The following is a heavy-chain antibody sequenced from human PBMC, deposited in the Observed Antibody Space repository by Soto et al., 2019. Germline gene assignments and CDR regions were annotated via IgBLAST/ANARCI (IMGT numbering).Heavy chain of an antibody. J-gene: IGHJ6*02. D-gene: IGHD6-13*01. V-gene: IGHV3-30-3*01. CDR3: ARDVRIAAAEVYYYYGMDV. CDR1: GFTFSSYA. Sequence: QVQLVESGGGVVQPGRSLRRSCAASGFTFSSYAMHWVRQAPGKGLEWVAVISYDGSNKYYADSVKGRFTISRDNSKNTLYLQMNSLRAEDTAVYYCARDVRIAAAEVYYYYGMDVWGQGTTVTVSS. CDR2: ISYDGSNK.